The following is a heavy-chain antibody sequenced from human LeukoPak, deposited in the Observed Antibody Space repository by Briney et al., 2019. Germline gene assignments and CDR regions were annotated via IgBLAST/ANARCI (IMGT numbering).Heavy chain of an antibody. Sequence: SETLSLTCTVSGGSISSGDYYWSWIRQPPGKGLEWIGYLYYSGSTYSNPSLKSRVTISVDTSKNQFSLKLSSVTAADTAVYYCARGTLGYCSGRSCYSGHFDYWGQGTLVTVSS. CDR1: GGSISSGDYY. J-gene: IGHJ4*02. CDR2: LYYSGST. CDR3: ARGTLGYCSGRSCYSGHFDY. V-gene: IGHV4-30-4*08. D-gene: IGHD2-15*01.